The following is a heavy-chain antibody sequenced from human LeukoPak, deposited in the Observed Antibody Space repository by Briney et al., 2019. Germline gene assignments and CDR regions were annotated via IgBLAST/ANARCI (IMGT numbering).Heavy chain of an antibody. Sequence: PSETLSLTCAVYGGSFSGYYWSWIGQPPGKGLEWVGEINHSGSTNYNPSLKSRVTISVDTSKNQFSLKLSSVTAADTAVYYCARREGGFDYWGQGTLVTVSS. J-gene: IGHJ4*02. D-gene: IGHD1-26*01. CDR2: INHSGST. CDR3: ARREGGFDY. CDR1: GGSFSGYY. V-gene: IGHV4-34*01.